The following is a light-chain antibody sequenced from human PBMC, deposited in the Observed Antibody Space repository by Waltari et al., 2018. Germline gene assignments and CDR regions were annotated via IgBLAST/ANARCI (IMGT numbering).Light chain of an antibody. CDR3: QQSYSFTRT. CDR1: QTISRY. Sequence: IQMSQSPSSLSASVGDRVTITCRASQTISRYLNWYQQKLGKAPNLLIYAASSLQSGVPSRFSGSGYGSDFTLIITSLQPEDFATYYCQQSYSFTRTFGQGTKVEIK. CDR2: AAS. J-gene: IGKJ1*01. V-gene: IGKV1-39*01.